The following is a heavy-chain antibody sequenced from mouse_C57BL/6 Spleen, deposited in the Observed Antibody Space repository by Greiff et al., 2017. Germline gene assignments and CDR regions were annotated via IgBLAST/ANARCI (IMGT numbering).Heavy chain of an antibody. CDR2: ISSGSSTI. D-gene: IGHD1-1*01. J-gene: IGHJ4*01. CDR3: ARDGSSYPYYYAMDY. CDR1: GFTFSDYG. V-gene: IGHV5-17*01. Sequence: EVKLMESGGGLVKPGGSLKLSCAASGFTFSDYGMHWVRQAPEKGLEWVAYISSGSSTIYYADTVKGRFTISRDNAKNTLFLQMTSLRSEDTAMYYCARDGSSYPYYYAMDYWGQGTSVTVSS.